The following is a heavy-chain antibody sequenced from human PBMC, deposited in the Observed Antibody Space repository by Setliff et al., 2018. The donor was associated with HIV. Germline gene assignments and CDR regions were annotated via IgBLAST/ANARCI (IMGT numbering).Heavy chain of an antibody. J-gene: IGHJ3*01. V-gene: IGHV5-51*01. CDR2: IYPDDSDT. CDR3: ARGPLSSLWTGFYTGAFNF. D-gene: IGHD3-3*01. CDR1: GYSFTSYW. Sequence: PGESLKISCKSSGYSFTSYWIGWVRQMPGKGLEWMGIIYPDDSDTRYSPSFQGQVTISADKPISTAYLQWSSMKASDTAMYYCARGPLSSLWTGFYTGAFNFWGQGTMVTVSS.